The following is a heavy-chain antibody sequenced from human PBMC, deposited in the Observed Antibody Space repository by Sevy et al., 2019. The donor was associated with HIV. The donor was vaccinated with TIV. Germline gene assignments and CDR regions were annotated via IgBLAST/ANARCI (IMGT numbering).Heavy chain of an antibody. CDR1: GFTFSSYS. D-gene: IGHD3-10*01. J-gene: IGHJ4*02. V-gene: IGHV3-21*01. Sequence: AGSLRLSCAASGFTFSSYSMNWVRQAPGKGLEWVSYISSSSSYIYYADSVKGRFTISRDNAKNSLYLQMNSLRAEDTAVDYCARGEQFGELFADHFDYWGQGTLVTVSS. CDR3: ARGEQFGELFADHFDY. CDR2: ISSSSSYI.